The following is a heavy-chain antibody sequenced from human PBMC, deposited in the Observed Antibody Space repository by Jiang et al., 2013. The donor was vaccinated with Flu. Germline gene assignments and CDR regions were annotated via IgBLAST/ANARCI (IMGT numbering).Heavy chain of an antibody. CDR2: IYYSGST. J-gene: IGHJ4*02. Sequence: GLVKPSETLSLTCTVSGGSISSSSYYWGWIRQPPGKGLEWIGSIYYSGSTYYNPSLKSRVTISVDTSKNQFSLKLSSVTAADTAVYYCARQTAMVRFFDYWGQGTLVTVSS. V-gene: IGHV4-39*01. CDR1: GGSISSSSYY. D-gene: IGHD3-10*01. CDR3: ARQTAMVRFFDY.